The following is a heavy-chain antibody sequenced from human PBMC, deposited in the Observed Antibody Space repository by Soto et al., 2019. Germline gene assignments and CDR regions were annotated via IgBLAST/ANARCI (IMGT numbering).Heavy chain of an antibody. CDR1: GASMTDYY. V-gene: IGHV4-59*01. D-gene: IGHD3-16*01. CDR3: VRSGHSFGGAA. CDR2: MFYSGRS. Sequence: SETLSLTCSVSGASMTDYYGSWVRQPPGKGLEWIWYMFYSGRSNYNSSLNNRVAISVDTSKNEISMKLRSVTAADTAVYYCVRSGHSFGGAAWGQGILVTVSS. J-gene: IGHJ5*02.